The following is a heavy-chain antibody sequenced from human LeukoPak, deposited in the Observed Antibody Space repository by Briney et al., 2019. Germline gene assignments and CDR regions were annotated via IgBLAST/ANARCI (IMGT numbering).Heavy chain of an antibody. CDR1: GGSISSGGYY. J-gene: IGHJ6*02. D-gene: IGHD5-18*01. V-gene: IGHV4-30-2*01. CDR3: AREFRYSYGYLYYYYGMDV. Sequence: SQTLSLTCTVSGGSISSGGYYWSWIRQPPGKGLEWTGEINHSGSTNYNPSLKSRVTISVDTSKNQFSLKLSSVTAADTAVYYCAREFRYSYGYLYYYYGMDVWGQGTTVTVSS. CDR2: INHSGST.